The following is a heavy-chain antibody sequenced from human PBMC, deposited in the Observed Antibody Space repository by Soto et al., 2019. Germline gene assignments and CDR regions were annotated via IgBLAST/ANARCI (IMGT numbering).Heavy chain of an antibody. CDR3: AQGEGYPY. CDR2: ISYDGSNK. V-gene: IGHV3-30*18. CDR1: GFTFSSYG. Sequence: QVQLVESGGGVVQPGRSLRLSCAASGFTFSSYGMHWVRQAPGKGLEWVAVISYDGSNKYYADSVKGRFTISRDNSKNTLYLQMNSLRAEDTAVYYCAQGEGYPYWGQGTLVTVSS. J-gene: IGHJ4*02. D-gene: IGHD5-18*01.